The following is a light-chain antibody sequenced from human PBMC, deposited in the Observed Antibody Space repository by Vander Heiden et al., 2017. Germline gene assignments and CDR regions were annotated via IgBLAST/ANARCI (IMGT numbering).Light chain of an antibody. CDR3: QQYNSYPWT. CDR1: QSISSW. CDR2: KAS. J-gene: IGKJ1*01. V-gene: IGKV1-5*03. Sequence: DIQMTQSPSTLSASVGDRVTITCRASQSISSWLAWYQQKPGKATKLLIYKASSLESGVPSRFSGSGSGTEFTLTISSLQPDDFATYCCQQYNSYPWTFGQGTKVEI.